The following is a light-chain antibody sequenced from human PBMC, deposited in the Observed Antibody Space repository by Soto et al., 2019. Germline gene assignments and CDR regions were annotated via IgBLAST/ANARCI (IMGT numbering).Light chain of an antibody. CDR2: SAS. V-gene: IGKV3-15*01. CDR3: QQFKNWHSLT. J-gene: IGKJ4*01. CDR1: RAINSN. Sequence: EIVLTQSPVTLSVSPGERATLSCRASRAINSNVAWYQQKPGQAPRLVVYSASTRATGIPARFSGSGSGTEFTLTISSLQSEDFAVYYCQQFKNWHSLTFGGGTRVEIK.